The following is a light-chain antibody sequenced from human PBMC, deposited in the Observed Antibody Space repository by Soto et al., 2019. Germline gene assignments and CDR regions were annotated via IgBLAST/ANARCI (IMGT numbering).Light chain of an antibody. CDR2: AAS. V-gene: IGKV1-27*01. CDR1: QGINNY. Sequence: DIQLTQSPSSLSASVGDRVTITCRASQGINNYLAWYQQKPGKVAKLLIYAASNLRSGLPSRFSGSGSGTNFTLPISSLHPEDVATYYWQRYNNAPHTFGGGIKVDIK. CDR3: QRYNNAPHT. J-gene: IGKJ4*01.